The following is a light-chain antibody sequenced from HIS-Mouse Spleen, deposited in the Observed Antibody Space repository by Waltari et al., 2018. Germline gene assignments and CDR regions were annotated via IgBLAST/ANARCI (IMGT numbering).Light chain of an antibody. Sequence: QSALTQPASVSGSPGQSIPISCTGTSSDVGSYTLVSWYQQHPGKAPKLMMYEGSNGPAGVSNRFSGSNSGNTASLTISGLQAEDESDYYCCSYAGSSTLVFCGGTKLTVL. J-gene: IGLJ3*02. CDR1: SSDVGSYTL. V-gene: IGLV2-23*01. CDR3: CSYAGSSTLV. CDR2: EGS.